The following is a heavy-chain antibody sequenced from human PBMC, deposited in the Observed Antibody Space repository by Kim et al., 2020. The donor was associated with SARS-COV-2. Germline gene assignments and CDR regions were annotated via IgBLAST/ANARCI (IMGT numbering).Heavy chain of an antibody. CDR2: IYSGGST. CDR3: AREKGSWHYYFDY. CDR1: GFTVSSNY. Sequence: GGSLRLSCAASGFTVSSNYMSWVRQAPGKGLEWVSVIYSGGSTYYADSVKGRFTISRHNSKNTLYLQMNSLRAEDTAVYYCAREKGSWHYYFDYWGQGTLVTVSS. D-gene: IGHD6-13*01. J-gene: IGHJ4*02. V-gene: IGHV3-53*04.